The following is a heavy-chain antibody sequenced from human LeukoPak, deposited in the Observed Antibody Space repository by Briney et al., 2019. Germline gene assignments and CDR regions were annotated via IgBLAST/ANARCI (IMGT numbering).Heavy chain of an antibody. CDR3: VRVGGAFDL. D-gene: IGHD3-16*01. J-gene: IGHJ3*01. CDR2: ISSSSSTI. Sequence: GGSLRLSCTGSGFIFGDYAMNWVRQAPGKGLEWISYISSSSSTIYYADSVKGRFTISRDNAKKSLYMQMNSLRAEDTAVYYCVRVGGAFDLWGQGTRVSVSS. CDR1: GFIFGDYA. V-gene: IGHV3-48*01.